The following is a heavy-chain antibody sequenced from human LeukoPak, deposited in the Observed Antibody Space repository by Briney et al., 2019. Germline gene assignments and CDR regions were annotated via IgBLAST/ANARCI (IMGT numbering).Heavy chain of an antibody. Sequence: GGSLRLSSAASGFTFSNAWMSWVRQAPGKGLEWVGRIKSKINDGTADYAAPVKGRFTISRDDLKNTLYLQMNNLKTEDTAVYYCTTVTDGGSDFWGQGTLVTVSS. D-gene: IGHD2-8*01. CDR3: TTVTDGGSDF. CDR2: IKSKINDGTA. CDR1: GFTFSNAW. V-gene: IGHV3-15*01. J-gene: IGHJ4*02.